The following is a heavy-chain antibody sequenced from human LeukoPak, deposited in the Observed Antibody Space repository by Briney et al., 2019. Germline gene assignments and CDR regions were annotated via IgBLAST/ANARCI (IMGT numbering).Heavy chain of an antibody. CDR1: GYTFTGYY. J-gene: IGHJ4*02. V-gene: IGHV1-2*02. Sequence: ASVKVSCKASGYTFTGYYMHWVRQAPGQGLEWMGWINPNSGGTNYAQKFQGRATMTRDTSISTAYMELSRLRSDDTAVYYCARGQYYYDSSGIFDYWGQGTLVTVSS. CDR3: ARGQYYYDSSGIFDY. CDR2: INPNSGGT. D-gene: IGHD3-22*01.